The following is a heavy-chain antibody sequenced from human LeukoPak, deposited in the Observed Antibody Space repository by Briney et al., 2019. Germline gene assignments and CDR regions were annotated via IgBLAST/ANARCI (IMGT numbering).Heavy chain of an antibody. V-gene: IGHV4-39*01. CDR3: ARPYDWAFDY. Sequence: SETLSLTCTVSGGSISSSSYYWGWIRQPPGKGLEWIGSIYYSGSTYYNPSLKSRVTISVDTSKNQFSLKPSSVTAADTAVYYCARPYDWAFDYWGQGTLVTVSS. CDR1: GGSISSSSYY. D-gene: IGHD1-1*01. CDR2: IYYSGST. J-gene: IGHJ4*02.